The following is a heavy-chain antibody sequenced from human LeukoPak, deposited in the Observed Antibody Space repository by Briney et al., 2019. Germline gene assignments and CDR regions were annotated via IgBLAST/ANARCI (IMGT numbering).Heavy chain of an antibody. J-gene: IGHJ4*02. Sequence: GGSLRLSCAASGFTFSSYAMSWVRQAPGKGLEWVSAISGSGGSIYYADSVKGRFTISRDNAKNSLYLQMNSLRAEDTAVYYCARDGDYSRWPIIDYWGQGTLVTVSS. CDR3: ARDGDYSRWPIIDY. CDR1: GFTFSSYA. V-gene: IGHV3-23*01. CDR2: ISGSGGSI. D-gene: IGHD4-17*01.